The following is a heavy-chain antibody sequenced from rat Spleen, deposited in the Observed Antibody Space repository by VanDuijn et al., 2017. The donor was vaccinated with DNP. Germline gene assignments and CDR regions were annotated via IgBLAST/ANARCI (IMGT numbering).Heavy chain of an antibody. D-gene: IGHD1-11*01. CDR2: IRYAGDNK. CDR1: GFSFSDYY. V-gene: IGHV5-22*01. CDR3: ARHPLYGGYMYFDS. J-gene: IGHJ2*01. Sequence: EVQLVASGGGLVQPGRSLKLSCAASGFSFSDYYMAWVRQTPQKGLEWVASIRYAGDNKEYGDSGKGRFTISRDNGKNSLYLHMDSLKSEDTATYYCARHPLYGGYMYFDSWGQGVMVTVSS.